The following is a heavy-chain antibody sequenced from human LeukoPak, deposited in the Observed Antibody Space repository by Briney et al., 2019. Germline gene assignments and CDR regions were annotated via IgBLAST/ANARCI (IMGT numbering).Heavy chain of an antibody. J-gene: IGHJ4*02. D-gene: IGHD5-18*01. CDR3: ARIQLWSFPL. V-gene: IGHV1-2*02. CDR1: GYTFTCYY. Sequence: GASXKVSCKASGYTFTCYYMHWVRQAPGQGLEWMGWINPNSGGTNYAQKFQGRVTMTRDTSISTAYMELSRLRSDDTAVYYCARIQLWSFPLWGQGTLVTVSS. CDR2: INPNSGGT.